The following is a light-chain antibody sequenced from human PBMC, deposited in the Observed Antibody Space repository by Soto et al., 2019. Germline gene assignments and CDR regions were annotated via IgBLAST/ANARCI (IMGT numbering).Light chain of an antibody. V-gene: IGLV1-47*01. J-gene: IGLJ3*02. CDR2: RNN. Sequence: QAVVTQPPSASGTPGQTVTISCSGGSSNIGSNHVYWYQHLPGTAPKLLIYRNNQRPSGVPDRFSGSKSGTSASLAISGLRSEDEADYYCAAWDDSLSGVFGGGTKLTVL. CDR1: SSNIGSNH. CDR3: AAWDDSLSGV.